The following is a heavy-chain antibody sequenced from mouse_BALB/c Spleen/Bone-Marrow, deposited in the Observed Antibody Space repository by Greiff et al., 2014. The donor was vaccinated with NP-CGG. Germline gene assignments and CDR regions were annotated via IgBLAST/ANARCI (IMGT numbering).Heavy chain of an antibody. D-gene: IGHD1-1*01. CDR1: GFNIKDTY. Sequence: EVQREESGSELVKPGASVKLSCAASGFNIKDTYMHWVKQRPEQGLEWIGRIDPANGDTKYDPKFQGKAAVTADTSSNTAYLQLSSLTSEYTAVYYCTSPSFYYGSSYWYFDVWGAGTTVTVSS. V-gene: IGHV14-3*02. CDR3: TSPSFYYGSSYWYFDV. J-gene: IGHJ1*01. CDR2: IDPANGDT.